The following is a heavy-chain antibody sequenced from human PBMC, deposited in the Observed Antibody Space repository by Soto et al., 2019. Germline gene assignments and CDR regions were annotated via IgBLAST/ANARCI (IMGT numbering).Heavy chain of an antibody. V-gene: IGHV4-30-4*01. Sequence: TSETLSLTCTVSGGSISSGDYYWSWIRQPPGKGLEWIGYIYYSGSTYYNPSLKSRVTISVDTSKNQFSLKLSSVTAADTAVYYCARDGRYNSVWYFDYWGQGTLVTVSS. CDR1: GGSISSGDYY. J-gene: IGHJ4*02. CDR3: ARDGRYNSVWYFDY. CDR2: IYYSGST. D-gene: IGHD3-22*01.